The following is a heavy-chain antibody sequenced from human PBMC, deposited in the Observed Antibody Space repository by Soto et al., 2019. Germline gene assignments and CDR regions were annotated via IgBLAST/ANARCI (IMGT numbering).Heavy chain of an antibody. Sequence: EVQLVESGGGLVQPGGSLRLSCAASGFTFSSYWMAWVRQAPGKGLEWVANINRDGSEKFSVDSVKGRFTVTRDNAKNSLYLQMNSLRAEDTAVYYCARDYEGALGPWGQGTMVTVSS. J-gene: IGHJ3*01. CDR3: ARDYEGALGP. CDR2: INRDGSEK. D-gene: IGHD3-16*01. CDR1: GFTFSSYW. V-gene: IGHV3-7*01.